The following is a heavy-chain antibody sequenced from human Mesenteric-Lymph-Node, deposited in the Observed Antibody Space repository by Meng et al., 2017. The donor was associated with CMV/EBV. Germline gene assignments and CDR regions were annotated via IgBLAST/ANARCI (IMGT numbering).Heavy chain of an antibody. Sequence: SGYSFIKFYIQWVRQAPGQGLEWVGMINPSGGSTYYTQKFEDRVSMTRDTSTDTVYMELSALRSEDTAVYYCARDPPYGTGTPMDVWGQGTTVTVSS. V-gene: IGHV1-46*01. CDR2: INPSGGST. CDR1: GYSFIKFY. D-gene: IGHD3-10*01. CDR3: ARDPPYGTGTPMDV. J-gene: IGHJ6*02.